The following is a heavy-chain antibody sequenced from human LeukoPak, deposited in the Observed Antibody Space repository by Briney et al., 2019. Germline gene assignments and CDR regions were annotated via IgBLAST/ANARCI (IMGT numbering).Heavy chain of an antibody. J-gene: IGHJ4*02. Sequence: SETLSLTCPVSGGSISSYYWSWIRQPPGKGLEWIAYIYYTGSTNYNPSLKSRVTISVDKSKNQFSLKLSSVTAADTAVYYCARRFTISQIDYWGQGTLVTVSS. V-gene: IGHV4-59*12. CDR3: ARRFTISQIDY. CDR2: IYYTGST. CDR1: GGSISSYY. D-gene: IGHD3-3*01.